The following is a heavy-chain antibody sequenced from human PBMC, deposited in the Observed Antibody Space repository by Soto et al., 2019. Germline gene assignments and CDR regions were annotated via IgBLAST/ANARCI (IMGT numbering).Heavy chain of an antibody. CDR1: GFSLSNYG. Sequence: QVQLVESGGGVVQPGRSLRLSCAASGFSLSNYGMHWVRQAPGKGLEWVAVISYHGRDENYADSVKGRFTISRDSSKNTLYLHMSSLRPEDTAVYYCVKDHLMNTMTTGGYWGLGTLVSVSS. CDR3: VKDHLMNTMTTGGY. D-gene: IGHD4-17*01. J-gene: IGHJ4*02. CDR2: ISYHGRDE. V-gene: IGHV3-30*18.